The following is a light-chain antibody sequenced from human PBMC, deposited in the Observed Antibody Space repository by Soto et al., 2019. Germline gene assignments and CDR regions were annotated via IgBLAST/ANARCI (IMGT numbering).Light chain of an antibody. Sequence: QSALTQPPSASGSPGQSVTISCTGTSSDVGGYNYVSWYQQHPGAAPKLMIYEVVKRPSGVPDRFSGSKSGNTASLTVSGLGGEEGPDYFAGLYGGHKIVLCGGGT. J-gene: IGLJ2*01. V-gene: IGLV2-8*01. CDR2: EVV. CDR1: SSDVGGYNY. CDR3: GLYGGHKIVL.